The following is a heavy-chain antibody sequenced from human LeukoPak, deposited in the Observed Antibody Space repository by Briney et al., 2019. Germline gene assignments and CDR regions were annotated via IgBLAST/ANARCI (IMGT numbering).Heavy chain of an antibody. V-gene: IGHV1-18*01. J-gene: IGHJ1*01. CDR2: ISGYNGDT. CDR3: ARGGSSWSAEYFQY. D-gene: IGHD6-13*01. Sequence: ASVKVSCKASGYTFTNYAINWVRQAPGQGLEWMGWISGYNGDTKFPQKLQDRVTLTSDTSTSTAYMELRSLRSDDTAVYFCARGGSSWSAEYFQYWGQGTLVTVSS. CDR1: GYTFTNYA.